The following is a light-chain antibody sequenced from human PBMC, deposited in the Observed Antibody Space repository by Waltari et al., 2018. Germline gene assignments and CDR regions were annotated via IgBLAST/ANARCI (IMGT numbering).Light chain of an antibody. CDR1: QSISSY. Sequence: DIQMTQSPSSLSASVGDRVTITCRASQSISSYLNWYQQKPGKAPKHLIYAASSLQSGVPSRFSGSGSGTDFTLTISSLQPEDFATYYCQQSYSTPFFFGQGTKLEIK. CDR3: QQSYSTPFF. V-gene: IGKV1-39*01. CDR2: AAS. J-gene: IGKJ2*01.